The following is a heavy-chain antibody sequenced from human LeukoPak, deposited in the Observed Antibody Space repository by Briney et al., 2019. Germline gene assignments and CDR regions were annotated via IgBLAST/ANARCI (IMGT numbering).Heavy chain of an antibody. Sequence: SETLSLTCTVSGDSISGYYWSWIRQPPAKGLEWIGYIYYSGSTNYNPSPKSRVTISVDTSKNQFSLKLSSVTAADTAVYFCASSYRYGDNWFDPWGQGTLVTVTS. J-gene: IGHJ5*02. V-gene: IGHV4-59*01. CDR2: IYYSGST. CDR3: ASSYRYGDNWFDP. CDR1: GDSISGYY. D-gene: IGHD1-1*01.